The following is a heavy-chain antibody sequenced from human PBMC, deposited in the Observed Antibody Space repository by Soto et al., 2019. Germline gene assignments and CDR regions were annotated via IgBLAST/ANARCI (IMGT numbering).Heavy chain of an antibody. J-gene: IGHJ4*02. D-gene: IGHD3-9*01. CDR2: IYYSGST. CDR1: GGSISSYY. Sequence: SETLSLTCTVSGGSISSYYWSWIRQPPGKGLEWIGYIYYSGSTYYNPSLKSRVTISVDTSKNQFSLKLSSVTAADTAVYYCARSNYDILTGIDDSGQAILVTVAS. CDR3: ARSNYDILTGIDD. V-gene: IGHV4-59*12.